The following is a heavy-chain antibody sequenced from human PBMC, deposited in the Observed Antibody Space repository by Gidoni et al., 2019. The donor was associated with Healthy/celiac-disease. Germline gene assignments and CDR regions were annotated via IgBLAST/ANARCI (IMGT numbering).Heavy chain of an antibody. CDR1: GFTFSSYA. CDR3: ARDQGGYGSGSYFY. V-gene: IGHV3-30-3*01. D-gene: IGHD3-10*01. Sequence: VQLVESGGGVVQPGRSLRLSCAASGFTFSSYAMHWVRQAPGKGLEWVAVISYDGSNKYYADSVKGRFTISRDNSKNTLYLQMNSLRAEDTAVYYCARDQGGYGSGSYFYWGQGTLVTVSS. CDR2: ISYDGSNK. J-gene: IGHJ4*02.